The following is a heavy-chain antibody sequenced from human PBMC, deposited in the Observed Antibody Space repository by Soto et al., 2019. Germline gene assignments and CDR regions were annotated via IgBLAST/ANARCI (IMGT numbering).Heavy chain of an antibody. D-gene: IGHD3-10*01. J-gene: IGHJ2*01. CDR1: GASIYNGGYF. CDR2: IHNSGSP. CDR3: FKWSGDHRVLPSFPTRLSSDL. V-gene: IGHV4-30-4*01. Sequence: SETLSLTCSVSGASIYNGGYFWSCIRQSPGKGLEWIGHIHNSGSPYNNPSLKSRVTISADTSKNQFSLKLTSVTAADTAVYYFFKWSGDHRVLPSFPTRLSSDL.